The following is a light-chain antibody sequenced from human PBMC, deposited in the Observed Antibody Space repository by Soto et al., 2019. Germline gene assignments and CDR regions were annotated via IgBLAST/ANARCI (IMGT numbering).Light chain of an antibody. Sequence: QSVLSHPASVSWSPGHSITISCTGTSSDVGGYNYVSWYQQHPGKAPKLMIYEVSNRPSGVSNRFSGSKSGNTASLTISGLQAEEEADHYCSSYTSSTNYVFGTGTKVTVL. CDR3: SSYTSSTNYV. CDR2: EVS. J-gene: IGLJ1*01. CDR1: SSDVGGYNY. V-gene: IGLV2-14*01.